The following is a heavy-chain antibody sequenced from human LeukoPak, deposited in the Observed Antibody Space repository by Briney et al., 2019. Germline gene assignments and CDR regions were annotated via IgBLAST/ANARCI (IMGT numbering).Heavy chain of an antibody. CDR2: IYSGGST. J-gene: IGHJ4*02. Sequence: GGSLRLSCAASGFTVSSNYMSWVRQAPGKGLEWVSVIYSGGSTYYADSVKGRFTISRDNSKNTLYLQMNSLRAEDTAVYYCARVYKATKYFDYWGQGTLVTVSS. V-gene: IGHV3-53*01. CDR1: GFTVSSNY. D-gene: IGHD5-12*01. CDR3: ARVYKATKYFDY.